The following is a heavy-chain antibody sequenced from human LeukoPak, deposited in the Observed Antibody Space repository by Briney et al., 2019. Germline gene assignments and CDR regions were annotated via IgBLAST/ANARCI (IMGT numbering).Heavy chain of an antibody. D-gene: IGHD6-19*01. CDR1: GYTFTSYG. J-gene: IGHJ5*02. CDR2: ISAYNGNT. CDR3: ARVESPYSSGWYDNWFHP. Sequence: ASVKVSCKASGYTFTSYGISWVRQAPGQGLEWMGWISAYNGNTNYAQKLQGRVTMTTDTSTSTAYMELRSLRSDDTAVYYCARVESPYSSGWYDNWFHPWGQGTLVTVSS. V-gene: IGHV1-18*01.